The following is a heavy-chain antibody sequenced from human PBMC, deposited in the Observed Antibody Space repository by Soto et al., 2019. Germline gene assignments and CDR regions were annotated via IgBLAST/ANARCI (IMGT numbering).Heavy chain of an antibody. J-gene: IGHJ4*02. V-gene: IGHV3-9*01. Sequence: EVQLVESGGGSVQPGRSLRLSCAASGFSFDDYGMHWVRQGPGKGLEWVSGISWNSGDIYYADSVKGRFTISRDNAKRSLYLQLNSLRTEDTALYYCAKVNGLDSDGPFDYWGQGILVPVSS. CDR3: AKVNGLDSDGPFDY. CDR1: GFSFDDYG. CDR2: ISWNSGDI. D-gene: IGHD2-2*03.